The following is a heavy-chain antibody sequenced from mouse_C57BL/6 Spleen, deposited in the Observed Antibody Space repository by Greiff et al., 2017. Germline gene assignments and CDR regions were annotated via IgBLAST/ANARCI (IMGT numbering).Heavy chain of an antibody. J-gene: IGHJ1*03. CDR1: GYSFTGYF. D-gene: IGHD2-4*01. V-gene: IGHV1-20*01. Sequence: VQLKQSGPELVKPGDSVKISCKASGYSFTGYFMNWVMQSHGKSLEWIGRINPYNGDTFYNQKFKGKATLTVDKSSSTAHMELRSLTSEDSAVYYCARGGTRDYPYWYFDVWGTGTTVTVSS. CDR2: INPYNGDT. CDR3: ARGGTRDYPYWYFDV.